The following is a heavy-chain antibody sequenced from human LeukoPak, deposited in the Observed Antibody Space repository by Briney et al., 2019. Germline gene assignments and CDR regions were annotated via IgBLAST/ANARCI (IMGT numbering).Heavy chain of an antibody. CDR1: GGSISSSSYY. CDR3: ARTGTDNWFDP. V-gene: IGHV4-39*07. D-gene: IGHD1-1*01. J-gene: IGHJ5*02. Sequence: SETLSLTCTVSGGSISSSSYYWGWIRQSPGKGLEWIGTIYYSGSTNYNPSLKSRVTISVDTSKNQFSLKLSSVTAADTAVYYCARTGTDNWFDPWGQGTLVTVSS. CDR2: IYYSGST.